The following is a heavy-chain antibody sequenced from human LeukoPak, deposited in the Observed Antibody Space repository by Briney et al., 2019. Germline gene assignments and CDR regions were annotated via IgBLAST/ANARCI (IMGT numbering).Heavy chain of an antibody. CDR2: ISGGGGSA. V-gene: IGHV3-23*01. CDR3: AKERVRCSSTSCYPDAFDI. Sequence: PGGSLRLSCAASGFTFGNYAMSWVRQAPGKGLEWASAISGGGGSAYYADSVKDRFTISRDNSKNTLYLHISSLRAEDTAAYYCAKERVRCSSTSCYPDAFDIWGQGAMVTVSS. J-gene: IGHJ3*02. CDR1: GFTFGNYA. D-gene: IGHD2-2*01.